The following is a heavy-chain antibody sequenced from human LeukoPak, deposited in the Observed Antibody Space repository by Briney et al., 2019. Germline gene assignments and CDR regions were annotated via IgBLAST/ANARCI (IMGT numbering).Heavy chain of an antibody. Sequence: GASVKVSCKASGYSFSSYGFSWVRQAPGQGLEWMGWINTYNGHTNYTQTLQGRVTMTTDTSTSTAYMELRNLRPDDTAVYFCARDPRITGTAANYFDYWGQGTLVTVSS. CDR1: GYSFSSYG. CDR3: ARDPRITGTAANYFDY. D-gene: IGHD1-7*01. J-gene: IGHJ4*02. V-gene: IGHV1-18*01. CDR2: INTYNGHT.